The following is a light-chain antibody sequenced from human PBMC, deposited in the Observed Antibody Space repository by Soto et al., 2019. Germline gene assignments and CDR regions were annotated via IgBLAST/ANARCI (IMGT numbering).Light chain of an antibody. CDR1: QSVSSN. V-gene: IGKV3-15*01. Sequence: EIVMTQSPATLSVSPGERATLSCRASQSVSSNLAWYQQKPGQAPRLLIYGASTRATGIPARFSGSGSGTISPFTFSIWRSKDFPVYSCQKYNNGPLFFARGTKVDIK. CDR2: GAS. J-gene: IGKJ3*01. CDR3: QKYNNGPLF.